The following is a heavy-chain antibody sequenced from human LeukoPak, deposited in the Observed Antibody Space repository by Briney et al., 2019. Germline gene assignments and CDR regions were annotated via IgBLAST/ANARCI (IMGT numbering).Heavy chain of an antibody. J-gene: IGHJ4*02. V-gene: IGHV3-43*01. CDR2: ISWDGTT. Sequence: GGSLRLSCAASGFTFDDYTLHWVRQAPGKTLEWVSLISWDGTTYYTDSVKGRFTMSRDNSKNSLYLQMDTLRSEDTAFYYCVKDLSFESSGHVFEYWGQGTLVTVSS. CDR3: VKDLSFESSGHVFEY. CDR1: GFTFDDYT. D-gene: IGHD6-19*01.